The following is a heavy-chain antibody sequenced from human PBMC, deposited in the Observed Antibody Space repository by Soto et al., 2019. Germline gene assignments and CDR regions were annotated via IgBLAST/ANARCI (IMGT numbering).Heavy chain of an antibody. V-gene: IGHV3-72*01. CDR2: ARNKVNGYTT. CDR3: ARFMGTAFDL. Sequence: PGGSVRLSCAASGFTFSDHYMDWVRQAPGKGLEWIGRARNKVNGYTTAYAASVKGRFTISRDDSKNSLYLQMNSLKVEDTAVYFCARFMGTAFDLWGQGTLVTVPS. CDR1: GFTFSDHY. J-gene: IGHJ4*02.